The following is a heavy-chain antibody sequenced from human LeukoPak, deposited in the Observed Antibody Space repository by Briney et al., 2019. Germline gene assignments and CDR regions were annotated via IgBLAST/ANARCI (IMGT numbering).Heavy chain of an antibody. V-gene: IGHV3-9*01. D-gene: IGHD5-12*01. CDR3: VKGGGYDLYKWFDP. Sequence: HWVRQAPGKGLEWVSGLSWNSGSIGYADSVKGRFTISRDNAKKSLYLQMNSLRAEDTALYYCVKGGGYDLYKWFDPWGQGTLVTVSS. CDR2: LSWNSGSI. J-gene: IGHJ5*02.